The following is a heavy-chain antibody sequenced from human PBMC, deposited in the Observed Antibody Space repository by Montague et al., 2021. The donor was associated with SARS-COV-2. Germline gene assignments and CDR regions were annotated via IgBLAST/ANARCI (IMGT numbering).Heavy chain of an antibody. CDR1: GGSISSSSYY. Sequence: SETLSLTCTVSGGSISSSSYYWGWIRQPPGKGLEWIGSIYYGGSTYYNPPLKSRVTISVDTSKNQFSLKLSSVTAADTAVYYCARHGLAGITIFGVVTPRGGFDIWGQGTMVTVSS. J-gene: IGHJ3*02. CDR2: IYYGGST. CDR3: ARHGLAGITIFGVVTPRGGFDI. V-gene: IGHV4-39*01. D-gene: IGHD3-3*01.